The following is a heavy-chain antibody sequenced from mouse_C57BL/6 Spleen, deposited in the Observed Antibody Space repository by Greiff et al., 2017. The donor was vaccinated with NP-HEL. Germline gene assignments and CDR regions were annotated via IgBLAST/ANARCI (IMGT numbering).Heavy chain of an antibody. CDR3: ARTYYGSHYYLDY. CDR2: INPGSGGT. Sequence: VQLQQSGAELVRPGTSVKVSCKASGYAFTNYLIEWVKQRPGQGLEWIGVINPGSGGTNYDEKFKGKATLTADKSSSTAYMQLSSLTSEDSAVYFCARTYYGSHYYLDYWGQGTTLTVSS. V-gene: IGHV1-54*01. J-gene: IGHJ2*01. CDR1: GYAFTNYL. D-gene: IGHD1-1*01.